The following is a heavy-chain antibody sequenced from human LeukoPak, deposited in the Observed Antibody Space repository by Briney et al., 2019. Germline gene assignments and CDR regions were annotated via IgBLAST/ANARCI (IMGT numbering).Heavy chain of an antibody. D-gene: IGHD2-2*01. V-gene: IGHV4-30-2*01. Sequence: PSQTLSLTCTVSGDSISSGDYSWSWIRQPSGKGLEWIGYIFHTGSSYYNPSLRSRVTISVDRSRNQFSLRLTSVTAADTAVYYCARHSCSSTICPFDYWGQGTLVTVSS. J-gene: IGHJ4*02. CDR1: GDSISSGDYS. CDR2: IFHTGSS. CDR3: ARHSCSSTICPFDY.